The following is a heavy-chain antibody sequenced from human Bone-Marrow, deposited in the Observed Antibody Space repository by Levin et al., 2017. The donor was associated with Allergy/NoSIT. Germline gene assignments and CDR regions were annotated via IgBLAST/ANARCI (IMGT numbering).Heavy chain of an antibody. CDR2: IYLDDDK. CDR3: AHSYSPSAGSYYDY. Sequence: SGPTLVKPTQTLTLTCTFSGFSRTTSGVGVGWIRQPPGKALEWLGVIYLDDDKRYSPSLKSRLIITKGTSRNQVVLTMTNMDPADTATYYYAHSYSPSAGSYYDYWGQGTLVTVSS. V-gene: IGHV2-5*02. CDR1: GFSRTTSGVG. D-gene: IGHD1-26*01. J-gene: IGHJ4*02.